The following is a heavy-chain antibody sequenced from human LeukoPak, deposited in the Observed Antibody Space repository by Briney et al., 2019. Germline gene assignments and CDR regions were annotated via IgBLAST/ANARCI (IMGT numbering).Heavy chain of an antibody. J-gene: IGHJ6*03. CDR1: GYTFTGYY. D-gene: IGHD2-15*01. Sequence: GASVKVSCKASGYTFTGYYMHWVRQAPGQGLEWMGWINPNSGGTNYAQKFQGRVTMTRDTSISTAYMELSRLRSDDTAVYYCARDIVVVGGHYMDVWGKGTTVTVSS. CDR2: INPNSGGT. CDR3: ARDIVVVGGHYMDV. V-gene: IGHV1-2*02.